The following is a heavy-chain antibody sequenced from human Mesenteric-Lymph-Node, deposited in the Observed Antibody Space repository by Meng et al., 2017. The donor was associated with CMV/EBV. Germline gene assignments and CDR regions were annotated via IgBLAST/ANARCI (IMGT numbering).Heavy chain of an antibody. CDR2: IYYVGNT. CDR1: GFTVSTSY. V-gene: IGHV3-66*02. J-gene: IGHJ6*02. Sequence: GESLKISCAASGFTVSTSYMSWVRQAPGRGLEWVSHIYYVGNTFYADSVKGRFTITRDNSKNTLSLQMNSLRAEDTAIYYCARWDGHNYQSGYGMDVWGQGTTVTVSS. CDR3: ARWDGHNYQSGYGMDV. D-gene: IGHD5-24*01.